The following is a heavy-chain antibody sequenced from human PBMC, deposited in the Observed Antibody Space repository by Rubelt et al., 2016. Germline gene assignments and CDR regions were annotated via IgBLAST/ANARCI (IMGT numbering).Heavy chain of an antibody. J-gene: IGHJ4*02. Sequence: EVQLLESGGGLVQPGGSLRLSCAASGFTFDDYAMHWVRQAPGKGLEWVSGISWNSGSIGYADSVKGRFTISRDNAKNSLYLQMNSLRAEDTAVYYCARDEPQQAPYFDYWGQGTLVTVSS. V-gene: IGHV3-9*01. CDR1: GFTFDDYA. CDR2: ISWNSGSI. D-gene: IGHD6-13*01. CDR3: ARDEPQQAPYFDY.